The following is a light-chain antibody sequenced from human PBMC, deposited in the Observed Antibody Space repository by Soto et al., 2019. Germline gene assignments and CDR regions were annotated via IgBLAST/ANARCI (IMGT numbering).Light chain of an antibody. CDR3: QQYGSSPPLT. V-gene: IGKV3-20*01. CDR1: QSVSSSY. J-gene: IGKJ4*01. Sequence: EFVLTQSPGTLSLSPGERATLSCRASQSVSSSYLAWYQQKPGQAPRILIYGASTRATGIPDRFSGSGSGTDFTLTISRLEPEDYCQQYGSSPPLTFGGGTKVEIK. CDR2: GAS.